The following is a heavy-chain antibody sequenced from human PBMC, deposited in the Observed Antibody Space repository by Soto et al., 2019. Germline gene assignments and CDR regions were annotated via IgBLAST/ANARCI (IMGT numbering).Heavy chain of an antibody. Sequence: QVQLVQSGAEVKKPGSSVKDSCKASGGTFSCYTISWVRQAPGQGLEWMGRIIPILGIANYAQKFQGRVTITADKSTSTAYMELSSLRSEDTAVYYCARGRFYYDSSGPKTNWYFDLWGRGTLVTVSS. CDR3: ARGRFYYDSSGPKTNWYFDL. V-gene: IGHV1-69*02. J-gene: IGHJ2*01. CDR1: GGTFSCYT. CDR2: IIPILGIA. D-gene: IGHD3-22*01.